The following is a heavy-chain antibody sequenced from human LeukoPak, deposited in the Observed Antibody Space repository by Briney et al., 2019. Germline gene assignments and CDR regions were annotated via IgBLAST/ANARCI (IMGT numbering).Heavy chain of an antibody. D-gene: IGHD6-13*01. CDR2: IYSGGDT. V-gene: IGHV3-66*02. CDR1: GFTVSSNY. Sequence: GGSLRLSCAASGFTVSSNYMNWVRQAPGKWLEWVSIIYSGGDTYYADSVKGRFTISRDNSKNTLYLQMNNLRADDTAVYYCTRGPGSTWYSDYWGQGTLVTVSS. CDR3: TRGPGSTWYSDY. J-gene: IGHJ4*02.